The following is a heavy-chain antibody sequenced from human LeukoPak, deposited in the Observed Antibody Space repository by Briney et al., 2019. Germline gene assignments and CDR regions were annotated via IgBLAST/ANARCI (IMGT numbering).Heavy chain of an antibody. D-gene: IGHD1/OR15-1a*01. CDR1: GYTFTNYC. CDR3: ARDYDRWNNDCFDP. Sequence: ASVKVSCKACGYTFTNYCISWVRQAPGQGLEWIGWIGAYDGDTNYAEKVQGRVTMTTDTSTSTAYLELRSLRSDDTAVYYCARDYDRWNNDCFDPWGQGTLVIVSS. V-gene: IGHV1-18*01. J-gene: IGHJ5*02. CDR2: IGAYDGDT.